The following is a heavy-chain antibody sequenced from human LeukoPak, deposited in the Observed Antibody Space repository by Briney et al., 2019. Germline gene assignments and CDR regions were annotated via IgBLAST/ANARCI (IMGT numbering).Heavy chain of an antibody. V-gene: IGHV4-61*01. D-gene: IGHD5-24*01. CDR2: IYYSGST. CDR1: GGSISSDTYY. Sequence: PSETLSLTCTVSGGSISSDTYYWSWIRQPPGKGLEWIGYIYYSGSTNYNPSLKSRVTISVDTSKNQFSLKLSSVTAADTAVYYCAARHLRDGYNRDYWGQGTLVTVSS. CDR3: AARHLRDGYNRDY. J-gene: IGHJ4*02.